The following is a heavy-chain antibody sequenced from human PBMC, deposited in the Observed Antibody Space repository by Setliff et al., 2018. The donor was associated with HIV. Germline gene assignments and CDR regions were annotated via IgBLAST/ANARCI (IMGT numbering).Heavy chain of an antibody. CDR1: GGSMNSHY. J-gene: IGHJ5*02. CDR2: IYYTGIP. V-gene: IGHV4-59*11. Sequence: SETLSLTCSVFGGSMNSHYWSWNRQPPGKGLEWIGLIYYTGIPTYNTSLKSRVTMSVDRSKNQFSLRLTSVTAADTAMYYCASVARVHPFVPWGQGTLVTVS. CDR3: ASVARVHPFVP.